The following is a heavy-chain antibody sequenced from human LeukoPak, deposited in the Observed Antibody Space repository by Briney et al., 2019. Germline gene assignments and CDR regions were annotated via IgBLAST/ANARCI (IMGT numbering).Heavy chain of an antibody. D-gene: IGHD1-26*01. CDR1: GYTFTSYG. V-gene: IGHV1-18*01. Sequence: ASVKVSCKATGYTFTSYGISWVRQAPGQGLEWMGWISAYNGNTNYAQKLQGRVTMTTDTSTSTAYMELRSLRSDDTAVYYCALDDRGSYSFDYWGQGTLVTVSS. CDR3: ALDDRGSYSFDY. CDR2: ISAYNGNT. J-gene: IGHJ4*02.